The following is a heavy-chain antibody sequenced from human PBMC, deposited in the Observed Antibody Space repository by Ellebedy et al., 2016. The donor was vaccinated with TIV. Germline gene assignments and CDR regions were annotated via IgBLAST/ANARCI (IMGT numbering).Heavy chain of an antibody. D-gene: IGHD6-19*01. V-gene: IGHV4-59*12. CDR2: IYYGGGI. CDR3: ARPYGSGWLGRSAFDI. J-gene: IGHJ3*02. CDR1: GVSINTKY. Sequence: MPSETLSLTCSASGVSINTKYWSWIRQTPGTGLEWIGYIYYGGGINYNPSLTGRVTLSLDTSKNHFSLNLTPVTAADTAVYYCARPYGSGWLGRSAFDIWGQGTLVTVSS.